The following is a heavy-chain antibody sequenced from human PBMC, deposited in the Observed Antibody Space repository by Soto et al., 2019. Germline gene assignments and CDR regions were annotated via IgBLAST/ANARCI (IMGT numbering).Heavy chain of an antibody. J-gene: IGHJ4*02. Sequence: SETLSLTCTVSVGSVSSGGYSWSWIRQPPGKGLEWMGYINHRGGTTYNPSLKSRLTISLDTSKNQFSLRLTSVSAADTAVYYCSWEEPFSARFDYWGQGTLVTVSS. CDR3: SWEEPFSARFDY. CDR2: INHRGGT. V-gene: IGHV4-61*08. D-gene: IGHD3-10*01. CDR1: VGSVSSGGYS.